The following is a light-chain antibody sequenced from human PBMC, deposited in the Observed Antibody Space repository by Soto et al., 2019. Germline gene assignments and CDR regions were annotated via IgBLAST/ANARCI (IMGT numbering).Light chain of an antibody. V-gene: IGKV3-20*01. CDR2: GAS. CDR1: QSVSSSY. CDR3: HQCGSSVT. J-gene: IGKJ4*01. Sequence: EIVLTQSPGTLSLSPGERATLSCRASQSVSSSYLAWYQQIPGQAPRLLIYGASRRTTAIPDRFSVSASGLDFSLTFCCVELTEFAGYSFHQCGSSVTFGGGTKVVIK.